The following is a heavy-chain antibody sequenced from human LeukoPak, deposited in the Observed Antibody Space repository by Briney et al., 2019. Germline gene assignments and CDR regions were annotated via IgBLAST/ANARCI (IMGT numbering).Heavy chain of an antibody. J-gene: IGHJ2*01. V-gene: IGHV4-39*01. D-gene: IGHD3-22*01. Sequence: SETLSLTCTVSGGSISSSSYYWGWIRQPPGKGLEWIGSIYYSGSTYYNPSLKSRVTISVDTSKNQFSLKLSSVTAADTAVYYCARRTDYYDSSGYYYVWYFDLWGRGTLVTVSS. CDR2: IYYSGST. CDR1: GGSISSSSYY. CDR3: ARRTDYYDSSGYYYVWYFDL.